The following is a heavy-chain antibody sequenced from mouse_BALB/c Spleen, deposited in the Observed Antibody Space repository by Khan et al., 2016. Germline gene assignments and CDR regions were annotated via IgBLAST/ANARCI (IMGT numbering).Heavy chain of an antibody. V-gene: IGHV5-17*02. CDR3: GRGDY. Sequence: EVQLLESGGGLVQPGGSRKLSCAASGFTFRSFGMHWVRQAPEKGLEWVAFISSGSSAIYYADTVKGRFTISTTNPKNTMFLQMTSRRSEDTAMYYCGRGDYWGQGTTLTVSS. CDR1: GFTFRSFG. CDR2: ISSGSSAI. J-gene: IGHJ2*01.